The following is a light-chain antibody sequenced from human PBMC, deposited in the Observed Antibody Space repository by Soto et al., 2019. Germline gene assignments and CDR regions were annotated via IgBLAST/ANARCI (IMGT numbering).Light chain of an antibody. J-gene: IGKJ4*01. V-gene: IGKV1-39*01. Sequence: DIQMTQSPSTLSASVGDRVTITCRASPSISTWLARYQQKPGKAPKLLIYAASSLQSGVPSRFSGSGSGTDFTLTISSLQPEDFATYYCQQSYSTRLTFGGGTKVDIK. CDR1: PSISTW. CDR2: AAS. CDR3: QQSYSTRLT.